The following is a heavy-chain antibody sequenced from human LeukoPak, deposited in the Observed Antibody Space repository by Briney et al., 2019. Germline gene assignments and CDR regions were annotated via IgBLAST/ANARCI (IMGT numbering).Heavy chain of an antibody. CDR2: IWYDGSNK. D-gene: IGHD3-22*01. Sequence: PGGSLRLSCAASGFTFSSYGMHWVRQAPGKGLEWVAVIWYDGSNKYHADSVKGRFTISRDNSKNTLYLQMNSLRAEDTAVYYCAKDLNYYDSSGPNWFDPWGQRTLVTVSS. CDR3: AKDLNYYDSSGPNWFDP. J-gene: IGHJ5*02. V-gene: IGHV3-33*06. CDR1: GFTFSSYG.